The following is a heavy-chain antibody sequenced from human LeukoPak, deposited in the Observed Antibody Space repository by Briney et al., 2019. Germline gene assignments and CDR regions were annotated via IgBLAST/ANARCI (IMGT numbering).Heavy chain of an antibody. V-gene: IGHV4-34*01. J-gene: IGHJ6*03. Sequence: SETLSLTCAVYGGTFSGYYWSWIRQPPGKRLEWVGESNDSGGTNYNPSLKSRVTISADRSKNQVSLKLTSVTAADTAVYYCARLSVIVGAALEYYYYYMDVWGQGTTVTVSS. CDR3: ARLSVIVGAALEYYYYYMDV. CDR1: GGTFSGYY. CDR2: SNDSGGT. D-gene: IGHD1-26*01.